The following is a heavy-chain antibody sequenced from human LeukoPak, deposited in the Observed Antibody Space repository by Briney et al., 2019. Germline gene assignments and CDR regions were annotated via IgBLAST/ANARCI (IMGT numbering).Heavy chain of an antibody. V-gene: IGHV3-7*05. CDR2: IKQDGSEK. CDR3: TRDFNPAGYSSGWSTCGF. CDR1: GFTFRSYW. D-gene: IGHD6-19*01. Sequence: GGSLRLSCAASGFTFRSYWMSWVRQAPGKGLEWVANIKQDGSEKYYVDSVKGRFTISRDNTKNSLWLQMNSLRAEDTAVYYCTRDFNPAGYSSGWSTCGFWGQGTLVIVSS. J-gene: IGHJ4*02.